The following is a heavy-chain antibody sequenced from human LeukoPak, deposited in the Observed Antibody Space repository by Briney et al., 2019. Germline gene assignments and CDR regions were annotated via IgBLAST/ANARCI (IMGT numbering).Heavy chain of an antibody. V-gene: IGHV4-59*08. J-gene: IGHJ3*02. Sequence: SETLSLTCTVSGGSISSYYWSWIRQPPGKGLEWIGYIYYSGSTNYNPSLKSRVTISVDTSRNQFSLQLSSVTAADTAVFYCARQPGPLYYDMMYAFDIWGQGTMVTVSS. CDR3: ARQPGPLYYDMMYAFDI. CDR2: IYYSGST. D-gene: IGHD3-9*01. CDR1: GGSISSYY.